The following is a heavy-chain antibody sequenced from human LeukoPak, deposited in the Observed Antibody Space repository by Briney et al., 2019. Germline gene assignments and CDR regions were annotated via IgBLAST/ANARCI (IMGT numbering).Heavy chain of an antibody. CDR2: IIPILGIA. Sequence: SVKVSCKASGGTFSSYAISWVRQAPGQGLEWMGRIIPILGIANYAQKFQGRVTITADKSTSTAYMELSSLRSEDTAVYYCARDLTMVRGVIKGHYFDYWGQGTLSPSPQ. CDR3: ARDLTMVRGVIKGHYFDY. V-gene: IGHV1-69*04. CDR1: GGTFSSYA. D-gene: IGHD3-10*01. J-gene: IGHJ4*02.